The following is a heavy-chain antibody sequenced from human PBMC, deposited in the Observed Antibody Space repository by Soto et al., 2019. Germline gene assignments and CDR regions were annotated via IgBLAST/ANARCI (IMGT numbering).Heavy chain of an antibody. CDR3: ARGVLDQEGLVDY. V-gene: IGHV4-31*03. Sequence: QVQLQESGPGLVKPSQTLSLTCTVSGGSISSGGYYWSGIRQHPGKGLEWIGYIYYSGSTYYNPSLKRRVTISVDTSKNQFSLKLSSVTVADTAVYYWARGVLDQEGLVDYWGQGPLVTVYS. J-gene: IGHJ4*02. D-gene: IGHD2-2*02. CDR1: GGSISSGGYY. CDR2: IYYSGST.